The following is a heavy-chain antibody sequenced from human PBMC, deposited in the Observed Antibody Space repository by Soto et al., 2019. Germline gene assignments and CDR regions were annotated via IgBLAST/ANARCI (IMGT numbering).Heavy chain of an antibody. CDR2: ISYDGSNN. CDR3: ASDRGYYYDSSALSY. V-gene: IGHV3-30-3*01. D-gene: IGHD3-22*01. CDR1: GFTFSSYA. Sequence: QVQLVESGGGVVQPGRSLRLSCAASGFTFSSYAMHWVRQAPGKGLERVAVISYDGSNNYYADSVKGRFTISRDNSKNTLDRQMNSLRAEDTAVYYCASDRGYYYDSSALSYWGQGTLVTVSS. J-gene: IGHJ4*02.